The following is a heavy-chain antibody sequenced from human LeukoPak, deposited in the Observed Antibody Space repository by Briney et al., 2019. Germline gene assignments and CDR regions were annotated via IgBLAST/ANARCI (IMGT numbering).Heavy chain of an antibody. D-gene: IGHD4-17*01. CDR2: IKQDGSEK. J-gene: IGHJ4*02. CDR1: GFTFSSYW. V-gene: IGHV3-7*01. Sequence: GGSLRLSCAASGFTFSSYWMSWVRQAPGKGLEWVANIKQDGSEKYYVDSVKGQFTISRDNAKNSLYLQMNSLRAEDTAVYYCARVAMTTVTPYYFDYWGQGTLVTVSS. CDR3: ARVAMTTVTPYYFDY.